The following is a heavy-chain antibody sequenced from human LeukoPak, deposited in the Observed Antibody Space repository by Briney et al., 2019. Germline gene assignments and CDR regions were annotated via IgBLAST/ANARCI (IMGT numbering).Heavy chain of an antibody. J-gene: IGHJ4*02. CDR2: ISTDGSST. CDR1: GFSFSSYW. Sequence: GGSLRLSCSGSGFSFSSYWMQWVRQAPGRGPVWVSRISTDGSSTNYADSVKGRFTISRDSAKNTLYLQMNSLRAEDTAVYYCARGRLGFYYDYWGQGTLVTVSS. D-gene: IGHD3-22*01. CDR3: ARGRLGFYYDY. V-gene: IGHV3-74*01.